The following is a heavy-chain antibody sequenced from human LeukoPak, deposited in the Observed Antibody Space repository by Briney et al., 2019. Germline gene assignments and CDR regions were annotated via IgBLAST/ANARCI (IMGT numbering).Heavy chain of an antibody. D-gene: IGHD4-17*01. J-gene: IGHJ5*02. CDR2: ISSSSYI. CDR3: AKAAYGDYVNWFDP. V-gene: IGHV3-21*04. CDR1: GFTFSSYS. Sequence: GGSLRLSCAASGFTFSSYSMNWVRQAPGKGLEWVSSISSSSYIYYADSVKGRFTISRDNSKNTLYLQMNSLRGEDTALYYCAKAAYGDYVNWFDPWGQGILVIVSS.